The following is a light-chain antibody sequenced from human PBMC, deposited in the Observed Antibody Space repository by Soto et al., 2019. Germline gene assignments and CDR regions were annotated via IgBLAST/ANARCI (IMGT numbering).Light chain of an antibody. CDR3: GSYPRV. J-gene: IGLJ2*01. Sequence: QSALTQPPSASGSPGQSVTISCTGTSSDVGGYNYVSWYQQHPGKAPKLMIYEVSKRPSGVPDRFSGSKSGNTASLTVSGLQAEDEADYYCGSYPRVFGGGTKLTVL. CDR2: EVS. CDR1: SSDVGGYNY. V-gene: IGLV2-8*01.